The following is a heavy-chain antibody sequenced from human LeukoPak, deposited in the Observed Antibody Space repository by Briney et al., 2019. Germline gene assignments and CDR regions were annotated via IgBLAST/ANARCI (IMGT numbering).Heavy chain of an antibody. Sequence: GRSLRLSCAASGFTFSSYGMHWVRQAPGKGLEWVSSITSTATHTYYADSVKGRFTISRDNAKNSLILQTSSLTVADTGIYYCARDGSPNYGYYAFFDNWGQGTLVTVSS. CDR3: ARDGSPNYGYYAFFDN. D-gene: IGHD1-26*01. CDR1: GFTFSSYG. CDR2: ITSTATHT. V-gene: IGHV3-21*01. J-gene: IGHJ4*02.